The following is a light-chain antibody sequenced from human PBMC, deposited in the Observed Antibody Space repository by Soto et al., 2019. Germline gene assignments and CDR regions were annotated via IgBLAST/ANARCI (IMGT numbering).Light chain of an antibody. J-gene: IGKJ2*01. CDR2: GAF. CDR1: PSVTNF. CDR3: QQYGDWPPDT. V-gene: IGKV3-11*01. Sequence: EIVLTQSPATLSLSPGERATLSCRASPSVTNFLAWYQQKPGQAPRLLIYGAFNRATGIPARFSGSGSGTDFTLTISGLQSEDFAVYYCQQYGDWPPDTFGQGTKVEI.